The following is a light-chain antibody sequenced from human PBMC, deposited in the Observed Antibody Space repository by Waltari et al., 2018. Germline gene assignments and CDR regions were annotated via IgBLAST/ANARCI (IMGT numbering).Light chain of an antibody. V-gene: IGLV2-23*02. J-gene: IGLJ2*01. Sequence: QSALTPPASVSGSPGQSIPISCTGTSSDVWSYNLFSWYQQHPGKAPKLMIYEVVKRPSGVSNRFSGSTSANAASLTISGLQAEDEGDYYCCSYARSGTVLFGGGTKLTVL. CDR1: SSDVWSYNL. CDR3: CSYARSGTVL. CDR2: EVV.